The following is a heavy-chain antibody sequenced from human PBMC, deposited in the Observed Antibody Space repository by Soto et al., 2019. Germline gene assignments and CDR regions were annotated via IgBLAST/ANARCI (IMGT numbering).Heavy chain of an antibody. CDR1: GGSISSNY. CDR2: VYNSGST. J-gene: IGHJ4*02. V-gene: IGHV4-59*01. D-gene: IGHD6-13*01. Sequence: SETLSLTCTLSGGSISSNYWTWIRQPPGKGLEWIGYVYNSGSTNYNPPLKSRVTISEDTSKSQFSLKVNSMTAADTAVYYCARYRREAVAGYTLDNWGQGILVTVSS. CDR3: ARYRREAVAGYTLDN.